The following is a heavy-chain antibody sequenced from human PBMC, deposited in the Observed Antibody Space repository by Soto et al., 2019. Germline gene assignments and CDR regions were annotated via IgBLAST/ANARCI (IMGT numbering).Heavy chain of an antibody. CDR2: VSASGLNT. V-gene: IGHV3-23*01. J-gene: IGHJ4*02. CDR3: AKDSTRRTSGYVFDY. D-gene: IGHD5-18*01. Sequence: EVQLLESGGKLVQPGGSLTLSCAASGFTFSTYAMAWVRQAPGKGLEWVSGVSASGLNTDYADPVKGRFYISGDKSNNPVSLHTTSPRAEDTALYYCAKDSTRRTSGYVFDYWGQGKPVTVSS. CDR1: GFTFSTYA.